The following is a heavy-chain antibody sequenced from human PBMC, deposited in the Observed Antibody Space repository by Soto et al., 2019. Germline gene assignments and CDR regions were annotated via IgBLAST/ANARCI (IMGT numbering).Heavy chain of an antibody. V-gene: IGHV4-59*01. CDR3: ARDRYCSGGSCYSEFDY. CDR2: IYYSGST. D-gene: IGHD2-15*01. J-gene: IGHJ4*02. CDR1: GGSISSYY. Sequence: QVQLQESGPGLVKPSETLSLTCTVSGGSISSYYWSWIRQPPGKGLEWIGYIYYSGSTNYNPSLKSRVTISVDTSKNQFSLKLSSVTAADTAVYYCARDRYCSGGSCYSEFDYWGQGTLVTVSS.